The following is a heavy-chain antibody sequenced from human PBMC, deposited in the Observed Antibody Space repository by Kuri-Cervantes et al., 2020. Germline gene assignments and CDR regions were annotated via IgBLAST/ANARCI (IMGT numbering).Heavy chain of an antibody. CDR2: IYYSGST. J-gene: IGHJ6*02. D-gene: IGHD3-22*01. CDR1: VGSISLGGYY. V-gene: IGHV4-31*03. Sequence: SDTLSLTGTVSVGSISLGGYYWSWIRQHPGKGLEWIGYIYYSGSTYYNPSLKSRVTISVDTSKNQFSLKLSSVTAADTAVYYCARSQTYYYDSSGYPGGDYYYYYGMDVWAQGPS. CDR3: ARSQTYYYDSSGYPGGDYYYYYGMDV.